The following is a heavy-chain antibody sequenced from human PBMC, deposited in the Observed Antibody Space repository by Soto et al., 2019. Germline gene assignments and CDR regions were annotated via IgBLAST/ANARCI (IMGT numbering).Heavy chain of an antibody. CDR1: GGPISSGDYY. V-gene: IGHV4-30-4*01. CDR3: ARGAKRDGYNYSGSDY. D-gene: IGHD5-12*01. Sequence: LSLTCTVSGGPISSGDYYWSWIRQPPGKGLEWIGYIYCSGSTYYNPSLKSRVTISVDTSKNQFSLKLSSVTAADTAVYYCARGAKRDGYNYSGSDYWGQGTLVTVSS. CDR2: IYCSGST. J-gene: IGHJ4*02.